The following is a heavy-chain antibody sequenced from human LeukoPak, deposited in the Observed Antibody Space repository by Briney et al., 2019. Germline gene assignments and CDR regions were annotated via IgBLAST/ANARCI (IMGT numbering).Heavy chain of an antibody. V-gene: IGHV1-46*01. CDR3: ARVEWSRAAAAGRGGPINYYYYYYMDV. CDR1: GYTFTSYY. D-gene: IGHD6-13*01. J-gene: IGHJ6*03. CDR2: INPSGGST. Sequence: ASVKVSCKASGYTFTSYYMHWVRQAPGQGLEWMGIINPSGGSTSYAQKFQGRVTMTRDTSISTAYMELSRLRSDDTAVYYCARVEWSRAAAAGRGGPINYYYYYYMDVWGKGTTVTISS.